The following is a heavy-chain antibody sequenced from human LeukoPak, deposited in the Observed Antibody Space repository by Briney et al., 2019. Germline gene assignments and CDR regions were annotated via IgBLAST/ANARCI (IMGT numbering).Heavy chain of an antibody. V-gene: IGHV3-30*04. CDR2: ISYDGNHK. CDR1: GFTFSSYA. D-gene: IGHD4-17*01. CDR3: ARDTDYGDYDYSFDF. J-gene: IGHJ4*02. Sequence: GGSLRLSCAASGFTFSSYAMHWVRQAPGKGLGWVAVISYDGNHKYYADSVKGRFTIARDNSKNTLYLQMDSLRNEDTAVYFCARDTDYGDYDYSFDFWGQGTLVTVSS.